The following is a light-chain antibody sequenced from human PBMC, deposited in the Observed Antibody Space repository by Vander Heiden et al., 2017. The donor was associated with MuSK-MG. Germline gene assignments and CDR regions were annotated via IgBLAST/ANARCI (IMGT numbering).Light chain of an antibody. CDR2: CNK. CDR3: DDSDASINVWV. J-gene: IGLJ3*02. V-gene: IGLV1-47*02. Sequence: SVLPQPPSASGTPVQRVTISCSDSSSDMGSNYVYWYQQLQATAPNLLIVCNKQRPSGVTDRCFCYSAGNSASTQTSVVWSEEEADDYCDDSDASINVWVFGGGTKRTVL. CDR1: SSDMGSNY.